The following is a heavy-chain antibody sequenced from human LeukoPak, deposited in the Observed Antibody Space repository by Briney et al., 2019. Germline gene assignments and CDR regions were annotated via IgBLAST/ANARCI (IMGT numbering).Heavy chain of an antibody. Sequence: TGGSLGLSCAASGFTFSSYEMNWVRHAPGKGLEWVSGVTWNGGRTGYADSVKGRFTISRDSAKKSLYLQMNSLRAEDTALYYCARDPTEGFEELLSPPDYWGQGTLVTVSS. V-gene: IGHV3-20*04. J-gene: IGHJ4*02. CDR1: GFTFSSYE. D-gene: IGHD3-10*01. CDR2: VTWNGGRT. CDR3: ARDPTEGFEELLSPPDY.